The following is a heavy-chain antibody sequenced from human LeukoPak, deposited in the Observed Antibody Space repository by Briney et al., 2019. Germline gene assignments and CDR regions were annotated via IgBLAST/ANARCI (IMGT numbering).Heavy chain of an antibody. D-gene: IGHD6-19*01. Sequence: GGSLRLSCVVSGFTFSSYGMHWVRQAPGKGLEWVAVIWYDGSNKYYADSVKGRFTISRDNSKNTLYLQMNSLRAEDTAVFYCARGWDSSGYYGEYYFDYWGRGTLVTVSS. CDR2: IWYDGSNK. J-gene: IGHJ4*02. V-gene: IGHV3-33*01. CDR1: GFTFSSYG. CDR3: ARGWDSSGYYGEYYFDY.